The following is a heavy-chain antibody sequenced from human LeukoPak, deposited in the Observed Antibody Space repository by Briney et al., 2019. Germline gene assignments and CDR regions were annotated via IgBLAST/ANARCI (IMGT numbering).Heavy chain of an antibody. V-gene: IGHV4-59*01. J-gene: IGHJ4*02. Sequence: SETLSLTCTVSGGSISSYYWSWIRQPPGKAREWIGYIYYSGSTNYNPTLKSRVTISVDTSKNQFSLNLSSVTAADTAVYYCARDSSGYYRYFDYWGQGTLVTVSS. CDR3: ARDSSGYYRYFDY. CDR1: GGSISSYY. D-gene: IGHD3-22*01. CDR2: IYYSGST.